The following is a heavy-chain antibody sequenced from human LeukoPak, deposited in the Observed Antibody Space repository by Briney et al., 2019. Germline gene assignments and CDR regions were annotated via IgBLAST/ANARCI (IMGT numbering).Heavy chain of an antibody. J-gene: IGHJ4*02. CDR1: GFTFSSSA. D-gene: IGHD2-15*01. Sequence: PGGPLRLSCAASGFTFSSSAMSWVRQAPGKGREWVSGIGASGANTYYVASVRGRFTISRDNSKNTLYLQMDSLRAEDTALYYCAKDIYCSVGSCYSDFGYWGQGTLVTVSS. CDR3: AKDIYCSVGSCYSDFGY. CDR2: IGASGANT. V-gene: IGHV3-23*01.